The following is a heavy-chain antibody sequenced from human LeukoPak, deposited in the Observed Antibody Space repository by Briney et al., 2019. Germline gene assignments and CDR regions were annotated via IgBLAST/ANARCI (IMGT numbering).Heavy chain of an antibody. CDR3: ASNPTTFYYYGMDV. CDR1: GFTVSSNY. V-gene: IGHV3-53*01. CDR2: IYSGDST. D-gene: IGHD5-12*01. Sequence: PGGSLRLSCAASGFTVSSNYINWVRQAPGKGLEWVSVIYSGDSTYFADSVKGRFTISRDISKNTLYPQMNSLRAEDTAAYFCASNPTTFYYYGMDVWGQGTTVTVSS. J-gene: IGHJ6*02.